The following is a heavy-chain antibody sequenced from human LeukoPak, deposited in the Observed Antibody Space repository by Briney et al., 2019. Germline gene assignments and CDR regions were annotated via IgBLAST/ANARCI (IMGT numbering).Heavy chain of an antibody. V-gene: IGHV1-8*01. J-gene: IGHJ6*02. CDR2: MNPNSGNT. CDR3: ARGFTAMVYYYYYGMDV. CDR1: GYTFTSYD. Sequence: ASVKVSCKASGYTFTSYDINWVRQATGQGLEWMGWMNPNSGNTGYAQKSQGRVTMTRNTSISTAYMELSSLRSEDTAVYYCARGFTAMVYYYYYGMDVWGQGTTVTVSS. D-gene: IGHD5-18*01.